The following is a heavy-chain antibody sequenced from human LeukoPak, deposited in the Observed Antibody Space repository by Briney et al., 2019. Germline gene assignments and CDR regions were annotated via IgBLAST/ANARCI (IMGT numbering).Heavy chain of an antibody. CDR1: GFTFDDYG. D-gene: IGHD6-13*01. J-gene: IGHJ4*02. Sequence: GGSLRLSCAASGFTFDDYGMSWVRQAPGKGLEWVFGINWNGGSTGYADSVKGRFTISRDNAKNSLYLQMNSLRAEDTAVYYCAKDPIAAGKARRFDYWGQGTLVTVSS. V-gene: IGHV3-20*04. CDR2: INWNGGST. CDR3: AKDPIAAGKARRFDY.